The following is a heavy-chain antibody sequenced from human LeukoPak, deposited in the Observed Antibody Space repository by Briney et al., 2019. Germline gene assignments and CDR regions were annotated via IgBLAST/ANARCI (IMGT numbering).Heavy chain of an antibody. CDR3: ARGRFGYCSSTSCSPHYYFDY. D-gene: IGHD2-2*01. CDR1: GGSFSGYY. CDR2: INHSGST. V-gene: IGHV4-34*01. Sequence: SETLSLTCAVYGGSFSGYYWSWIRQPPGKGLEWIGEINHSGSTNYNPSLKSRVTISVDTSKNQFSLKLSSVTAADTAVYYCARGRFGYCSSTSCSPHYYFDYWGQGTLVTVSS. J-gene: IGHJ4*02.